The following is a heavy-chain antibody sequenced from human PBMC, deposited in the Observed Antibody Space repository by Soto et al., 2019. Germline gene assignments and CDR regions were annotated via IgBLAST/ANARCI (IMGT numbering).Heavy chain of an antibody. CDR1: EYTFVNHD. CDR2: MNPNSGNS. CDR3: ARGWGRWPHEKPGDY. J-gene: IGHJ4*02. V-gene: IGHV1-8*01. Sequence: QVQLVQSGAELKEPGASVKVSCTASEYTFVNHDINWVRQAPGRGLEWMGWMNPNSGNSGFAQKFQDRVTMTRDPSRDTAYMELRNLRSEDTAVYYCARGWGRWPHEKPGDYWGQGTLVTVS. D-gene: IGHD3-16*01.